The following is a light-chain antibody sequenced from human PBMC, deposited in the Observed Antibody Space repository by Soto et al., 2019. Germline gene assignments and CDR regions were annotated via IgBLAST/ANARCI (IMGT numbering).Light chain of an antibody. Sequence: EIVLTQSPATLSLSPGERATLSCRASQSVSTYLAWYQQKPGQTPRLLIYDASNRATGIPARFSGRGSGTDFTLTIRTLEPEDFAVYYCQQRSDSPLTFGGGTKVDIK. CDR1: QSVSTY. CDR3: QQRSDSPLT. V-gene: IGKV3-11*01. J-gene: IGKJ4*01. CDR2: DAS.